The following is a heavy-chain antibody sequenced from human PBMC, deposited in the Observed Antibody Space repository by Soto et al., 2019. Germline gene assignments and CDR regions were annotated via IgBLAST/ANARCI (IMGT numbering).Heavy chain of an antibody. J-gene: IGHJ3*02. CDR1: GGSISSYY. V-gene: IGHV4-59*01. CDR2: IYYSGST. Sequence: SETLSLTCTVSGGSISSYYWSWIRQPPGKGLEWIGYIYYSGSTNSNPSLKSRVTISVDTSKNQFSLKLSSVTAADTAVYYCARESGPDAFDIWGQGTMVTVSS. CDR3: ARESGPDAFDI.